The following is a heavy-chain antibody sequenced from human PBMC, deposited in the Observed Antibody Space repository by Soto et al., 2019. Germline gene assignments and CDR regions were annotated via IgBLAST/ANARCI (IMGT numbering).Heavy chain of an antibody. J-gene: IGHJ5*02. D-gene: IGHD3-16*01. V-gene: IGHV4-59*08. Sequence: SETLSLTCTVSGGSISSYYWTWIRQPPGKGLEWIGYIYYSGSTNYNPSLKSRVTISLDTSKNQFSLNLTSVTAADTAVYYCARQGARRNWFDPWGQGTLVTVSS. CDR1: GGSISSYY. CDR3: ARQGARRNWFDP. CDR2: IYYSGST.